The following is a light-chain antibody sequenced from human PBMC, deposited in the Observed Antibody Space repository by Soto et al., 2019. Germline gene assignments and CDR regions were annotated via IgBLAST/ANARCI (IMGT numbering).Light chain of an antibody. V-gene: IGLV1-40*01. J-gene: IGLJ2*01. CDR2: VNS. CDR3: QSYDSALSGSL. CDR1: SSNIGAGYD. Sequence: QSVLTQPPSVSGAQGQRVTISCTGSSSNIGAGYDVHWYQQFPGTAPKLLIYVNSNRTSGVPDRFSGSKSGTSASLAITGLQPEDEADYYCQSYDSALSGSLFGGGTKLTVL.